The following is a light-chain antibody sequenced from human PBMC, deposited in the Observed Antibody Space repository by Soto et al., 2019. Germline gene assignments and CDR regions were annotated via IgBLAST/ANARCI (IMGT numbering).Light chain of an antibody. CDR3: QKYNNWPGT. CDR2: GAS. J-gene: IGKJ1*01. V-gene: IGKV3-15*01. CDR1: QSVSSN. Sequence: EIVMTQSPATLSVSPGERATLSCRASQSVSSNLAWYQQKPGQAPRLLIYGASTRATGIPARFSGSGSGTEFTLTISSLQSEDFAVYYCQKYNNWPGTFGQGTKVELK.